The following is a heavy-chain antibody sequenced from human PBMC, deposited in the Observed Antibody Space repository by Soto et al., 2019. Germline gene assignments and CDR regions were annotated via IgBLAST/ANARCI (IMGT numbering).Heavy chain of an antibody. CDR1: GYIFNHFG. D-gene: IGHD3-9*01. CDR3: ARDFDFDIDH. V-gene: IGHV1-18*01. J-gene: IGHJ4*02. Sequence: QVQLVQSGAEVQKPGASVKVYCKTSGYIFNHFGITWVRQAPGLGLEWLGWIYSKTVTINFAQKFQGRVIMTTDTSTSTAFMALRSLTFDDSAVYFCARDFDFDIDHWGQGTLVTVS. CDR2: IYSKTVTI.